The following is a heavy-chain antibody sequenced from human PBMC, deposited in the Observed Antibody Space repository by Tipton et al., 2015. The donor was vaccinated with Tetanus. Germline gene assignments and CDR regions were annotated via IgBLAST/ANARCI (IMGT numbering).Heavy chain of an antibody. CDR3: ARDGGNYFYYGMNV. CDR1: GVSIKGGGFY. V-gene: IGHV4-31*03. J-gene: IGHJ6*02. Sequence: TLSLTCSVSGVSIKGGGFYWTWIRQPPGKGLEWIGYIYSPGTTSYAPSLRGRATISFDSVKNHFSLSLSSVTAADTAMYYCARDGGNYFYYGMNVWGQGAAVVVSS. CDR2: IYSPGTT.